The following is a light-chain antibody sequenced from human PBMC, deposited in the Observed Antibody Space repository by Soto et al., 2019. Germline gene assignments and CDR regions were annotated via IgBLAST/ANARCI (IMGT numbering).Light chain of an antibody. CDR2: GAS. Sequence: EIVLTQSPGTLSLSPGERATLSCRDSQSVSSSYLAWYQQKPGQATRLLIYGASSRATGIPDRFSGSGSGTDFTLTISRLEPEDFAVYYCQKYGSSPLTFGGGTKVEIK. CDR1: QSVSSSY. V-gene: IGKV3-20*01. J-gene: IGKJ4*01. CDR3: QKYGSSPLT.